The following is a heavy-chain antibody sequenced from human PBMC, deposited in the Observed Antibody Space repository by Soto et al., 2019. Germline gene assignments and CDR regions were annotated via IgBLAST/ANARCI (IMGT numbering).Heavy chain of an antibody. CDR3: FNDTQSIDI. D-gene: IGHD3-22*01. V-gene: IGHV3-23*01. CDR2: ISGSEDNI. Sequence: GRPLRHSRVASEVPLRTEYIVSFRHWPEKGLEWVAVISGSEDNIHYADSVKGRFTISRDNSMNTLYLQMNSLRADDTAIYYFFNDTQSIDI. CDR1: EVPLRTEY. J-gene: IGHJ3*02.